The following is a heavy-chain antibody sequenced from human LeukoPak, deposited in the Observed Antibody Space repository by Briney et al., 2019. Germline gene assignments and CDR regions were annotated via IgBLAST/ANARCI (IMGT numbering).Heavy chain of an antibody. CDR2: INHSGST. V-gene: IGHV4-34*01. Sequence: PSETLSLTCAVYGGSFSGYYWSWIRQPPGKGLEWIGEINHSGSTNYNPSLKSRVTISVDTSKNQFSLKLSSVTAADTAVYYCARSSFLTMIHKRPFDYWGQGTLVTVSS. CDR1: GGSFSGYY. J-gene: IGHJ4*02. CDR3: ARSSFLTMIHKRPFDY. D-gene: IGHD3-22*01.